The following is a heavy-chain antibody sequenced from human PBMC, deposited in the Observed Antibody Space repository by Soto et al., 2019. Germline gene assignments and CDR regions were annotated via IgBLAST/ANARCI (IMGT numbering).Heavy chain of an antibody. V-gene: IGHV3-30*18. J-gene: IGHJ5*02. D-gene: IGHD4-17*01. Sequence: QVQLVESGGGVVQPGRSLRLSCAASGFTFSSYGMHWVRQAPGKGLEWVAVISYDGSNKYYADSVKGRFTISRDNSKNTLYLQMNSLRAEDTAVYYCAKETTVTTEDWFDPWGQGTLVTVSS. CDR2: ISYDGSNK. CDR3: AKETTVTTEDWFDP. CDR1: GFTFSSYG.